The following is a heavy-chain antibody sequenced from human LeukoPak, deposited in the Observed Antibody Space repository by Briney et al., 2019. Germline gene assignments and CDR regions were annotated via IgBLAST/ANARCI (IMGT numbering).Heavy chain of an antibody. CDR2: ISYDGSSK. V-gene: IGHV3-30*02. J-gene: IGHJ4*02. CDR1: GFTFSNYG. D-gene: IGHD1-26*01. CDR3: ANCPWSSPRDY. Sequence: GGSLRLSCAASGFTFSNYGMHWVRQAPGKGLEWVTFISYDGSSKYYADSVKGRFTISRDNSKNTLNLQMNSLKVEDTAVYYCANCPWSSPRDYWGQRILVIVSS.